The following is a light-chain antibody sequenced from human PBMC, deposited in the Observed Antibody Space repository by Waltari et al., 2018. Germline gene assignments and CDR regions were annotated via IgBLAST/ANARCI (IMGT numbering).Light chain of an antibody. J-gene: IGKJ1*01. V-gene: IGKV4-1*01. CDR3: QQYNTHSET. CDR2: WAS. CDR1: QSVLHTSNKNNH. Sequence: DIVMTQSPDSLAVFLGERATINCKSSQSVLHTSNKNNHLAWYQQKPGQPPKLLIYWASTRESGVPSRFSGGGSGTEFTLTISSLQPDDFATYYCQQYNTHSETFGQGTKVEI.